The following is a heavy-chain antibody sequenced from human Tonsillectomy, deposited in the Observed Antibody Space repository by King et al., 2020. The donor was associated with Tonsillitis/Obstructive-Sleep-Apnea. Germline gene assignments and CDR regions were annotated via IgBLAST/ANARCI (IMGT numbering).Heavy chain of an antibody. CDR1: GFTFSSYG. D-gene: IGHD4/OR15-4a*01. Sequence: VQLVESGGGVVQPGRSLRLSCAASGFTFSSYGMHWVRQAPGKGLEWVAVIWYDGSNKYYADSVKGRFTISRDNSKNTLYLQMNSLRAEDTAVYYCARDGAPYYYYYMDVWGKGTTVTVSS. CDR3: ARDGAPYYYYYMDV. V-gene: IGHV3-33*01. CDR2: IWYDGSNK. J-gene: IGHJ6*03.